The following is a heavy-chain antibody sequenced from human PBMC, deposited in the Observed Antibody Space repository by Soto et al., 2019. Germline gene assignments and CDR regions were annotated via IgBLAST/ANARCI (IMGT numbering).Heavy chain of an antibody. J-gene: IGHJ4*02. CDR3: ARWSYLDY. CDR1: GFSFGSYA. Sequence: GGSLRLSCAASGFSFGSYALSWVRQAPGKGLEWVSTISGSDGKTFYADSVKGRFSISRDTSQSTLYLQMNSLRADDTAMYYCARWSYLDYRGQGTRVTVSX. CDR2: ISGSDGKT. V-gene: IGHV3-23*01. D-gene: IGHD3-3*01.